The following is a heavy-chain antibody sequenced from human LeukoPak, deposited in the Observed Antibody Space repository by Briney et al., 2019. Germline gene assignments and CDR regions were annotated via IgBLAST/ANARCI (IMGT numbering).Heavy chain of an antibody. Sequence: PSETLSLTCAVYGGSFSGYYWSWIRQPPGKGLEWIGEINHSGSTNYNPSLKSRVTISVDTSKNQFSLKLSSVTAADTAVYYCAGRTYYYGSGRSPASYYYYYMDVWGKGTTVTVSS. CDR1: GGSFSGYY. J-gene: IGHJ6*03. D-gene: IGHD3-10*01. CDR2: INHSGST. V-gene: IGHV4-34*01. CDR3: AGRTYYYGSGRSPASYYYYYMDV.